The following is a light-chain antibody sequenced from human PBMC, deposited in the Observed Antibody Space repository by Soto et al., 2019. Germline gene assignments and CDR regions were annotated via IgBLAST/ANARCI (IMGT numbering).Light chain of an antibody. CDR2: GAL. Sequence: DIVMTQSPATLSVSPGERATLSCRASQSVSSNLAWYQQKPGQAPRLLIYGALYRAPGIPDRFSGSGSGTDITLSFIRLEPEDFAVYYCQFYDELLWTFGQVTIVDIK. CDR3: QFYDELLWT. J-gene: IGKJ1*01. V-gene: IGKV3D-15*01. CDR1: QSVSSN.